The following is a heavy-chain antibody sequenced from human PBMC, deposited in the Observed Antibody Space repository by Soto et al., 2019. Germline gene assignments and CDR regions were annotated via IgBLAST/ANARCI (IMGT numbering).Heavy chain of an antibody. CDR2: ISGYNGKT. Sequence: QVQLVQSGGEVRKPGASVTVSCKASGYTFTSYGISWVRQAPGQGLEWMGWISGYNGKTNYAQKVQDRVTMTTDTPTRTVYLELRSLRFDDTAVYYCAREGDVPYYYYGMDVWGQGTTVTVSS. D-gene: IGHD2-21*02. CDR3: AREGDVPYYYYGMDV. CDR1: GYTFTSYG. V-gene: IGHV1-18*01. J-gene: IGHJ6*02.